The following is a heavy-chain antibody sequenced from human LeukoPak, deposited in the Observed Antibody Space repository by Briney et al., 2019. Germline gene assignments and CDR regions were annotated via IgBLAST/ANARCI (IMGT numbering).Heavy chain of an antibody. Sequence: GSLRLSCAASGFTFSSYSMNWVRQAPGKGLEWVSSISSSSSYIYYADSVKGRFTISRDNSKNALSLQMNSLRAEDTAVYYCASLSGSLDYWGQGALVTVSS. CDR3: ASLSGSLDY. D-gene: IGHD3-10*01. J-gene: IGHJ4*02. CDR1: GFTFSSYS. CDR2: ISSSSSYI. V-gene: IGHV3-21*04.